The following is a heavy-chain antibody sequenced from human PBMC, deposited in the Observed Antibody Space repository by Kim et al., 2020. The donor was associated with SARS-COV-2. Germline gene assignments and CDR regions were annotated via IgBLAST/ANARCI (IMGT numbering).Heavy chain of an antibody. J-gene: IGHJ4*02. Sequence: ANSCADSVRGRFTISRDNAENSLNLQMNSLRVEDTAVYYCARDLAYFDFWGQGTLVTVSS. CDR2: AN. V-gene: IGHV3-7*03. CDR3: ARDLAYFDF.